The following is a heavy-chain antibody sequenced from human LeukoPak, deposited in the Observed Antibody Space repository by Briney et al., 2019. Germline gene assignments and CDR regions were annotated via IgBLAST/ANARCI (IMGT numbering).Heavy chain of an antibody. Sequence: GGSLRFSCAASGFTYSDYYMSWIRQAPGKGLEWVSVKGRFTISRDNAKNSLYLQMNSLRAEDTAVYYCARGFRFPDVWGKGTTVTVSS. V-gene: IGHV3-11*04. J-gene: IGHJ6*04. D-gene: IGHD2-21*01. CDR3: ARGFRFPDV. CDR1: GFTYSDYY.